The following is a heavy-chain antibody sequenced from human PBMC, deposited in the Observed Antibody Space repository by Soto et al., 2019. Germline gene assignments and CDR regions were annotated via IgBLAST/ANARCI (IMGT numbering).Heavy chain of an antibody. Sequence: QVQLVESGGGVVQPGRSLRLSCAASGFTFSSFGMHWVRQAPGKGLEWVAVISFDGSNKYYADSVKGRFTISRDNSKNTLSLQMNSLKAEDTAVYYCAKDTSKYSNNWPAYYGLDVWGQGTTDTVSS. J-gene: IGHJ6*02. D-gene: IGHD1-1*01. CDR1: GFTFSSFG. CDR2: ISFDGSNK. V-gene: IGHV3-30*18. CDR3: AKDTSKYSNNWPAYYGLDV.